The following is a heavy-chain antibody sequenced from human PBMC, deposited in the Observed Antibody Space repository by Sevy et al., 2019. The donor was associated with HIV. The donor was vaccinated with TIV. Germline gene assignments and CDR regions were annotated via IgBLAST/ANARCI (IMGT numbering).Heavy chain of an antibody. CDR3: AHETFGRFES. J-gene: IGHJ4*02. CDR1: GFTSSANW. V-gene: IGHV3-7*01. Sequence: GESLRLSCAASGFTSSANWMNWVRQAPGKGLEWVANIKGDGSDKHYVDSVEGRFTISRDNAKNLLYLQMNSLRVEDTAVYYCAHETFGRFESWGQGTLVTVSS. D-gene: IGHD3-16*01. CDR2: IKGDGSDK.